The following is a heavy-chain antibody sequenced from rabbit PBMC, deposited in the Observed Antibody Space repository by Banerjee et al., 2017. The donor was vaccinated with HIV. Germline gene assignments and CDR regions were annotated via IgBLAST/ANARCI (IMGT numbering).Heavy chain of an antibody. J-gene: IGHJ4*01. Sequence: QQQLEESGGGLVKPGGTLTLTCKASGIDFSSYWYICWVRQAPGKGLDLIACIYTSSGSTWYVSWVNGRFTISRSTSLNTVDLKMTSLTVADTATYFCGRDRDGDAGYGSLALWGPGTLVTVS. CDR2: IYTSSGST. CDR1: GIDFSSYWY. CDR3: GRDRDGDAGYGSLAL. V-gene: IGHV1S43*01. D-gene: IGHD6-1*01.